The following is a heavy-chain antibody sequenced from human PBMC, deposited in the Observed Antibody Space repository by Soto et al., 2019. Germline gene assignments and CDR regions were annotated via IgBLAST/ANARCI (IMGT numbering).Heavy chain of an antibody. D-gene: IGHD1-26*01. J-gene: IGHJ4*02. Sequence: GGSLRLSCGASGLTFSSYAMSWVRQAPGKGLEWVSAISGSGGSTYYADSVKGRFTISRDNSKNTLYLQMNSLRAEDTAVYYCEKKPKWELLPYYFDYWGQGTLVTVYS. V-gene: IGHV3-23*01. CDR1: GLTFSSYA. CDR3: EKKPKWELLPYYFDY. CDR2: ISGSGGST.